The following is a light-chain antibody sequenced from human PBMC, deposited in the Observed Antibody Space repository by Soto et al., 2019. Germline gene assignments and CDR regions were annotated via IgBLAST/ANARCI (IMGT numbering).Light chain of an antibody. CDR2: GAS. V-gene: IGKV3-15*01. J-gene: IGKJ1*01. CDR3: QQYNNWART. Sequence: EIVMTQSPATLSVSPGERATLSCRASQSVSSNLAWYQQKPGQAPRLLIYGASTRATGIPARFIGSGSGTKFTLTIRSLQSEDFAVYYCQQYNNWARTFGRGTKVEIK. CDR1: QSVSSN.